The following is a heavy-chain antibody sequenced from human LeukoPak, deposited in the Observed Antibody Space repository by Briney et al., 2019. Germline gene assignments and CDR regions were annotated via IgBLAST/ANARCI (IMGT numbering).Heavy chain of an antibody. CDR2: IGISSGNT. D-gene: IGHD2-2*01. Sequence: GGSLRLSCAASGFTFSSYSMNWVRQAPGKGLEWISYIGISSGNTKYADSVKGRFTISGDKAKNSLYLQMNSLRVEDTAVYYCARDTKYAFDDWGQGTLVTVSS. V-gene: IGHV3-48*01. J-gene: IGHJ4*02. CDR1: GFTFSSYS. CDR3: ARDTKYAFDD.